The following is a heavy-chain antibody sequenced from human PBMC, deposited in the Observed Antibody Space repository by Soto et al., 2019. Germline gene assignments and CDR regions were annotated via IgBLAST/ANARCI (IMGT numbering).Heavy chain of an antibody. D-gene: IGHD3-22*01. V-gene: IGHV3-30-3*01. Sequence: QVQLVESGGGVVQPGRSLRLSCAASGFTFNRYALHWVRQAPGKGLEWVTLVSYDGSNKDFADSVKGRFTISRDNSKNXLYLQMNSLRAEDTAVYYCAREKGNYHDSRGPFDYWGQGTLVTVSS. CDR3: AREKGNYHDSRGPFDY. CDR1: GFTFNRYA. CDR2: VSYDGSNK. J-gene: IGHJ4*02.